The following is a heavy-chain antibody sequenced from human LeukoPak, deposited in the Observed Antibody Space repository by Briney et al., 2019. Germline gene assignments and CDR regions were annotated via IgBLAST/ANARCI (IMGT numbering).Heavy chain of an antibody. CDR3: ATTNSPFIMATTFYFDY. V-gene: IGHV3-7*01. CDR1: GFTFSSYW. D-gene: IGHD5-24*01. J-gene: IGHJ4*02. CDR2: IKQDGSEK. Sequence: GGSLRLSCAASGFTFSSYWMSWVRQAPGKGLEWVANIKQDGSEKYYVDSVKGRFTISRDNAKNSLYLQMNSLRAEDTAVYYCATTNSPFIMATTFYFDYWGQGTLVTVSS.